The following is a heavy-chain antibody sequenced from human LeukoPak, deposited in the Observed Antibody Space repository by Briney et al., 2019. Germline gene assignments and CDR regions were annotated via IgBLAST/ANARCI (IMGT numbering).Heavy chain of an antibody. CDR1: GGSIRTDGSY. CDR2: IYIDGIT. Sequence: TSETLSLTCTVSGGSIRTDGSYWAWIRQPPGKGLEWIGSIYIDGITHYNSSLQSRVTLSIDTSRNHFSLRLTSVTAADTAVFYCARLFTRAWEYRYGMDVWGQGTAVTVSS. D-gene: IGHD1-26*01. CDR3: ARLFTRAWEYRYGMDV. V-gene: IGHV4-39*02. J-gene: IGHJ6*02.